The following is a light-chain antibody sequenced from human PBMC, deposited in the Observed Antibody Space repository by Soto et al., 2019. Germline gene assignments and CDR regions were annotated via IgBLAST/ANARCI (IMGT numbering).Light chain of an antibody. CDR3: SSYTNSSTL. J-gene: IGLJ3*02. Sequence: QSVLTQSASVSGSPGQSITISCTGIISDVGDYNYVSWYQQYPGKPPKLMLYDVSSRPSGVSIRFSGSKSGNRASLTISGLHAEDEAEYYCSSYTNSSTLFGGGTKLNVL. V-gene: IGLV2-14*03. CDR1: ISDVGDYNY. CDR2: DVS.